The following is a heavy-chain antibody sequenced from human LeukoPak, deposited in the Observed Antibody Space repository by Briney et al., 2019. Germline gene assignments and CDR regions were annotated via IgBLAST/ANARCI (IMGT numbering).Heavy chain of an antibody. J-gene: IGHJ4*02. D-gene: IGHD3-10*01. CDR1: GYTFTTYN. Sequence: ASVKVSCKASGYTFTTYNINWVRQAPGQGLEWMGWINPNSGDTNYAQKFQGRATMTRDASISTAYMELSRLRSDDTAVYYCARGSITMVRGGRDFDYWGQGTLVTVSS. CDR2: INPNSGDT. V-gene: IGHV1-2*02. CDR3: ARGSITMVRGGRDFDY.